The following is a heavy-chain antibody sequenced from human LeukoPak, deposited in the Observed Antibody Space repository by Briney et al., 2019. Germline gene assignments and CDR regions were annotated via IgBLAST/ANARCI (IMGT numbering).Heavy chain of an antibody. J-gene: IGHJ5*02. CDR1: GFNFRSYA. V-gene: IGHV3-23*01. CDR3: AKDNDYVWGSYRLS. CDR2: ISGSGGST. Sequence: GGSLRLSCAASGFNFRSYAMSWVRQAPGKGLEWVSGISGSGGSTYYVDSVKGRFTISRDSSKNTLYLQMNSLRAEDTAVYYCAKDNDYVWGSYRLSWGQGTLVTVSS. D-gene: IGHD3-16*02.